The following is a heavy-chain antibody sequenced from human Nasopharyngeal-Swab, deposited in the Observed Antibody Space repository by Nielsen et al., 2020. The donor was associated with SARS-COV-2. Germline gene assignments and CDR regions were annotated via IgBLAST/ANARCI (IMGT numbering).Heavy chain of an antibody. Sequence: ASVKVSCKASGYTFTGYYMHWVRQATGQGLEWMGWMNPNSGNTGYAQKFQGRVTMTRNTSISTAYMELSSLRSEDTAVYYCARGSETYYYDSSGYPDYWGQGTLVTVSS. D-gene: IGHD3-22*01. CDR3: ARGSETYYYDSSGYPDY. CDR1: GYTFTGYY. J-gene: IGHJ4*02. V-gene: IGHV1-8*02. CDR2: MNPNSGNT.